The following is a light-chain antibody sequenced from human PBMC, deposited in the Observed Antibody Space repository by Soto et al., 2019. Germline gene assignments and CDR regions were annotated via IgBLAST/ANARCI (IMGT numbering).Light chain of an antibody. CDR3: SLYTSSSTYV. CDR2: EVS. CDR1: SSDVGSYNR. J-gene: IGLJ1*01. Sequence: QSALTQPPSVSGSPGQSVTISCTGTSSDVGSYNRVSWYQQPPGTGPKLMIYEVSNRPSGVPDRFSGSKSGNTASLTISGLQAEDEADYYCSLYTSSSTYVFGTGTKGTVL. V-gene: IGLV2-18*01.